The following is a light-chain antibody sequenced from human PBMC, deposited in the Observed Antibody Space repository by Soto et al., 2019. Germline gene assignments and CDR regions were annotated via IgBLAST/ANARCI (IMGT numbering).Light chain of an antibody. J-gene: IGKJ1*01. CDR3: LQDYNYPWT. CDR2: AAS. CDR1: QGVRND. V-gene: IGKV1-6*01. Sequence: AIQMTQSPSSLSASVGDRVTITCRASQGVRNDLGWYQQKPGTAPRLLIYAASTLQSGVPSRFSGSGSGTDFTLTISSLQPEDFATYYCLQDYNYPWTFGQGTKVEI.